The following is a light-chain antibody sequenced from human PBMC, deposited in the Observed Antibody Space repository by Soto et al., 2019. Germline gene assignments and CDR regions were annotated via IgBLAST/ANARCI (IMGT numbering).Light chain of an antibody. V-gene: IGKV1-5*03. CDR3: QQYNSDSGLT. CDR2: SAS. J-gene: IGKJ4*01. Sequence: DIQMTQFPSTLSASVGDRVTITCRASQSISRWLAWYQQRPGKAPKLLIHSASSLDSGVPSRFSGSGSGTEFTLTIHSLQPDDFTTYYCQQYNSDSGLTFGGGTKVEIK. CDR1: QSISRW.